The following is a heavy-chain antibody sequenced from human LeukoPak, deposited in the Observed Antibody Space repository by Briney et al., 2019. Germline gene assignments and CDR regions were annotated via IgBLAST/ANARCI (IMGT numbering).Heavy chain of an antibody. CDR2: INPSGGST. Sequence: ASVKVSCKASGYIFNSYIMHWVRQAPGQGLEWMGMINPSGGSTTYAQKFQGRVTMTRDTSISTAYMELSRLRSDDTAVYYCARDYYDSSGYYPWGQGTLVTVSS. V-gene: IGHV1-46*02. J-gene: IGHJ5*02. CDR3: ARDYYDSSGYYP. D-gene: IGHD3-22*01. CDR1: GYIFNSYI.